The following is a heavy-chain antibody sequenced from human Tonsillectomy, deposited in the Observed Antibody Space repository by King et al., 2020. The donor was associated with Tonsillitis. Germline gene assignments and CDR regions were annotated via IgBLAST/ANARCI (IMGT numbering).Heavy chain of an antibody. CDR2: IISIYGTA. V-gene: IGHV1-69*01. CDR1: GDTFSKYV. D-gene: IGHD3-3*01. Sequence: VQLVQSGAEVKKPGSSVKVSCKAFGDTFSKYVYNWVRQAPGQGLEWMGGIISIYGTANYAQKFQGRVTITADESASTAYMELSSLRSQDRAVYYCARGGTVSWLLSDFYDYWGQGTLVTVSS. J-gene: IGHJ4*02. CDR3: ARGGTVSWLLSDFYDY.